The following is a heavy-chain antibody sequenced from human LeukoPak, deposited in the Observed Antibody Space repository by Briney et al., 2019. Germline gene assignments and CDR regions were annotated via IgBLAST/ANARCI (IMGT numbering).Heavy chain of an antibody. J-gene: IGHJ6*03. D-gene: IGHD6-6*01. CDR1: GGTFSSYA. CDR3: ARGSSSSSGSHYYYYYMDV. Sequence: ASVKVSCKASGGTFSSYAISWVRQAPGQGLEWMGRIIPIFGTANYAQKFQGRVTITTDESTSTAYMELSSLRSEDTAVYYCARGSSSSSGSHYYYYYMDVWGKGTTVTVSS. CDR2: IIPIFGTA. V-gene: IGHV1-69*05.